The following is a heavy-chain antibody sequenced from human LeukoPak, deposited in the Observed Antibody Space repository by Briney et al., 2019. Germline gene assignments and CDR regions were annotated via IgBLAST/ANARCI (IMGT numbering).Heavy chain of an antibody. D-gene: IGHD4-11*01. CDR3: AGNYIYGAGFDY. Sequence: SETLSLTCAVSGASISSFYWSWIRQPAGKGLEWIGRISTSGSPNYNPSLKSRLTMSVETSKSHFSLRLSSVTAADTAVYYCAGNYIYGAGFDYWGQGTLVTVSS. CDR1: GASISSFY. J-gene: IGHJ4*02. V-gene: IGHV4-4*07. CDR2: ISTSGSP.